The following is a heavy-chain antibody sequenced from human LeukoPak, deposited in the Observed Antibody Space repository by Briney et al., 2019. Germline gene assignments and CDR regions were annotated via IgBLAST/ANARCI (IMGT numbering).Heavy chain of an antibody. CDR1: GYTLTELS. Sequence: ASVKVSCKVSGYTLTELSMHWVRQAPGKGLEWMGGFDPEDGETIYAQKFQGRVTMTEDTSTDTPYMELSSLRSEDTAVYYCASMGRYCTGGVFYAPYYFDYWGQGTLVTVSS. V-gene: IGHV1-24*01. CDR3: ASMGRYCTGGVFYAPYYFDY. D-gene: IGHD2-8*02. J-gene: IGHJ4*02. CDR2: FDPEDGET.